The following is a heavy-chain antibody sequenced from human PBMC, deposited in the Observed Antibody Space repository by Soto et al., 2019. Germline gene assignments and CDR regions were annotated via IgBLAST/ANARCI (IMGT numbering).Heavy chain of an antibody. CDR3: AWRDSSWYGLSDY. V-gene: IGHV1-18*01. D-gene: IGHD6-13*01. J-gene: IGHJ4*02. CDR2: ISAYNGNT. CDR1: GYTFTSYG. Sequence: QVQLVQSGAEVKKPGASVEVSCKASGYTFTSYGISWVRQAPGQGLEWMGWISAYNGNTNYAQKLQGRVPMTTDTSTSTAHLELRSLRCDATAVYYFAWRDSSWYGLSDYWGQGTLGTVSS.